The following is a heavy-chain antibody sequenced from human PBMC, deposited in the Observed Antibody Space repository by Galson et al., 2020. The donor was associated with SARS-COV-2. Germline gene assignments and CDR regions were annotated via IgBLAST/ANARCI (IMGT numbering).Heavy chain of an antibody. CDR2: INQDGSDK. CDR3: ARDLDLVTTCYFDY. Sequence: GGSLRLSCAASGFTFSRYWISWVRQAPGKGLEWVANINQDGSDKNYVDSVKGRFTISRDNAKNSLYLQMNSLRAEDTAVYYCARDLDLVTTCYFDYWGQGNLVTVSS. J-gene: IGHJ4*02. CDR1: GFTFSRYW. V-gene: IGHV3-7*04. D-gene: IGHD4-17*01.